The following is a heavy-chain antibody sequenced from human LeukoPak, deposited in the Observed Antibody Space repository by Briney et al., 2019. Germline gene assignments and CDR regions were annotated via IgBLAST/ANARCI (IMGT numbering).Heavy chain of an antibody. CDR3: ARVYSSSSGKNAFDI. J-gene: IGHJ3*02. CDR2: IYYSGST. V-gene: IGHV4-59*01. D-gene: IGHD6-6*01. CDR1: GGSISSYY. Sequence: SSETLSLTCTVSGGSISSYYWSWIRQPPGKGLEWIGYIYYSGSTNYNPSLKSRVTISVDTSKNQFSLKVSSVTAADTAVYYCARVYSSSSGKNAFDIWGQGTMVTVSS.